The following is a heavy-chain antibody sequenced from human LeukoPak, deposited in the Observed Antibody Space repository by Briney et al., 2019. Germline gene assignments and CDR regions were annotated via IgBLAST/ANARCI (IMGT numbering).Heavy chain of an antibody. J-gene: IGHJ4*02. CDR1: GYTFTGYY. V-gene: IGHV1-2*02. Sequence: ASVKVSCKASGYTFTGYYMHWVRQAPGQGLEWMGWINPNSGGTNYAQKFQGRVTMTRDTSISTAYMELSSLRSEDTAVYYCGTEFIGYCSSTSCLGYYFDYWGQGTLVTVSS. CDR3: GTEFIGYCSSTSCLGYYFDY. D-gene: IGHD2-2*01. CDR2: INPNSGGT.